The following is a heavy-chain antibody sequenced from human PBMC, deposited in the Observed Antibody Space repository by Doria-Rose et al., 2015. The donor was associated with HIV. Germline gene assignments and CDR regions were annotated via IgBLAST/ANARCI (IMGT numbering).Heavy chain of an antibody. CDR2: IFSDDER. V-gene: IGHV2-26*01. J-gene: IGHJ4*02. CDR3: ARIKSSRWYHKYYFDF. CDR1: GVSLSSPGMG. D-gene: IGHD6-13*01. Sequence: QVTLKESGPVLVKPTETLTPTCTVSGVSLSSPGMGVSWIRQPPGKALEWLANIFSDDERSYKTSRKSRLTISRSTSKRQVVLTVTDMDPVDTATYYCARIKSSRWYHKYYFDFWGQGTLVIVSA.